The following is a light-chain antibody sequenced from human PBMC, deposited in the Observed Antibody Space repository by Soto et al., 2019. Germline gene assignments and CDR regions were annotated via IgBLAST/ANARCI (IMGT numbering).Light chain of an antibody. J-gene: IGLJ3*02. CDR1: SSDIGGYNY. Sequence: QSVLTQPASVSGSPGQSITISCTGTSSDIGGYNYVSWYQQHPGKAPKVIIYEVSNRSSGVSNRFSGSKSGNTASLTISGLQAEDEADYYCSSYTRSSTWVFGGGTKLTVL. CDR3: SSYTRSSTWV. CDR2: EVS. V-gene: IGLV2-14*01.